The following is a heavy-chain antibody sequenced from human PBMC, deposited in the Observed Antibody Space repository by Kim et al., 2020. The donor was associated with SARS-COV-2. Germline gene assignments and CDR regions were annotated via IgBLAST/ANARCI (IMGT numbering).Heavy chain of an antibody. CDR1: GFTFSSYS. Sequence: LSLTCAASGFTFSSYSMNWVRQAPGKGLEWVSSISTSSSYIYYADSVKGRFTISRDNAKNSLYLQMNSLRAEDTAVYYCARDAPPYYDILTGYYNPLYYYYGMDVWGQGTTVTVSS. J-gene: IGHJ6*02. CDR3: ARDAPPYYDILTGYYNPLYYYYGMDV. CDR2: ISTSSSYI. V-gene: IGHV3-21*01. D-gene: IGHD3-9*01.